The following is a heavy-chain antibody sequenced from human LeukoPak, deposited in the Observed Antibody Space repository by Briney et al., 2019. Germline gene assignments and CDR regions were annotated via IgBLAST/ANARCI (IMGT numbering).Heavy chain of an antibody. J-gene: IGHJ4*02. V-gene: IGHV1-69*13. Sequence: ASVKVSCKASGGTFSSYAISWVRQAPGQGLEWMGGIIPIFGTANYAQKFQGRVTITADESTSTAYMELSSLRSEDTAVYYCAKDIGVTLEAVAGQNFDYWGQGTLVTVSS. CDR2: IIPIFGTA. CDR3: AKDIGVTLEAVAGQNFDY. D-gene: IGHD6-19*01. CDR1: GGTFSSYA.